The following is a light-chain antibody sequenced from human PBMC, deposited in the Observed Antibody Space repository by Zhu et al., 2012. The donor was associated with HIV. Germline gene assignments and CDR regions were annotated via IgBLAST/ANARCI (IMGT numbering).Light chain of an antibody. CDR2: GAS. CDR1: QTVANNY. V-gene: IGKV3-20*01. Sequence: EIVLTQSPGTLSLSPGERATLSCRASQTVANNYLAWYQKKLGQPSKLLTYGASTRATGIPDRFSGSGSGTDFTLTITRLEPEDFAVYYCQQYGRSPLTFGGGTRVEIK. CDR3: QQYGRSPLT. J-gene: IGKJ4*01.